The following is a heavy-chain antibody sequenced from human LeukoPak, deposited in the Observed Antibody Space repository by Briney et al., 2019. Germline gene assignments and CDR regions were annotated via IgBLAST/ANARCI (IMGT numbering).Heavy chain of an antibody. CDR2: INHSGRT. D-gene: IGHD5-18*01. CDR1: GGSFSGYY. V-gene: IGHV4-34*01. J-gene: IGHJ4*02. CDR3: AGSSLYGYGFVARLDPSRFYC. Sequence: SETLSPTCAVYGGSFSGYYWSWIRQPPGEGLEWMGAINHSGRTTYNTSLKSRVSISVDTSQTQFSLKLGSVNAADTAVYYFAGSSLYGYGFVARLDPSRFYCWVRGTLAAVS.